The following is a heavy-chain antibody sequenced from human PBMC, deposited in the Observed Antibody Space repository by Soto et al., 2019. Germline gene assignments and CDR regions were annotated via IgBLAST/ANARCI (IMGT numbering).Heavy chain of an antibody. J-gene: IGHJ6*02. V-gene: IGHV3-30*18. CDR3: AKDRGGYSYGYYYYGMDV. CDR1: GFTFSSYG. CDR2: ISYDGSNK. Sequence: SGGSLRLSCAASGFTFSSYGMHWVRQAPGKGLEWVAVISYDGSNKYYADSVKGRFTISRDNSKNTLYLQMNSLRAEDTAVYYCAKDRGGYSYGYYYYGMDVWGQGTTVTVSS. D-gene: IGHD5-18*01.